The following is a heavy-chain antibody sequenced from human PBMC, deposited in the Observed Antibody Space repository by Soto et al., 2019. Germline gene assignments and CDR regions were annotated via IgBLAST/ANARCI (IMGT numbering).Heavy chain of an antibody. V-gene: IGHV2-70*04. Sequence: ESGPTLVNPTQTLTLSCTFSGFSLSTSGMRVSWIRQPPGKALEWLARIDWDDDKFYNTSLKTRLTISKDSSKNQVVLTMTNMDPVDTATYYCARMFHCSGGTCPFDYWGQGALVTVSS. CDR1: GFSLSTSGMR. CDR3: ARMFHCSGGTCPFDY. J-gene: IGHJ4*02. D-gene: IGHD2-15*01. CDR2: IDWDDDK.